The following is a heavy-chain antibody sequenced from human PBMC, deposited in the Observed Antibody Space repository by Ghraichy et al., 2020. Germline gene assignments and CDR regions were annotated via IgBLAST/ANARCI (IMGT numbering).Heavy chain of an antibody. CDR1: AFTFSSFG. J-gene: IGHJ6*03. CDR3: AKGVLADDYYYYYYMDV. Sequence: GESLNISCAASAFTFSSFGMHWVRQAPGKGLEWVAVISYDGSNKYYADSVKGRFTISRDDSKNTLYLQMNSLRAEDTAVYYCAKGVLADDYYYYYYMDVWGKGTTVTVSS. V-gene: IGHV3-30*18. CDR2: ISYDGSNK. D-gene: IGHD4/OR15-4a*01.